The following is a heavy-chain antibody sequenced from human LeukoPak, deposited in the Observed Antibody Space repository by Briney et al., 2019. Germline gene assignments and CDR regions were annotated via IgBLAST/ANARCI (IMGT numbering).Heavy chain of an antibody. V-gene: IGHV3-23*01. CDR1: GFTLSDYA. CDR3: AKYSDNWRFDY. CDR2: ISANGGTT. J-gene: IGHJ4*02. Sequence: PGGSLRLSCAASGFTLSDYAMSWVRQAPGKGLEWDSGISANGGTTYYADSVKGRCTISRDASKNTLYLQMNSLRAEDTALYYCAKYSDNWRFDYWGQGTLVTVSS. D-gene: IGHD1-1*01.